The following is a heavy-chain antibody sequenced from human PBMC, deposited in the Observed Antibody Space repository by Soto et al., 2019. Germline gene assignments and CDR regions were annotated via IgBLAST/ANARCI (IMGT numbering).Heavy chain of an antibody. Sequence: NPSETLSLTCTVSGGSISSYYSSWIRQPPGKGLEWIGYIYYSGSTNYNPSLKSRVTISVDTSKNQFSLRLSSVTAADTAVYYCAGTAYCTNGVCYSSYYYYMDVWGKGTTVTVSS. V-gene: IGHV4-59*08. D-gene: IGHD2-8*01. CDR1: GGSISSYY. J-gene: IGHJ6*03. CDR2: IYYSGST. CDR3: AGTAYCTNGVCYSSYYYYMDV.